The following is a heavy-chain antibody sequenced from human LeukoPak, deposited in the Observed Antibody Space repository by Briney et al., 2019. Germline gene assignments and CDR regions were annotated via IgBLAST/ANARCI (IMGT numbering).Heavy chain of an antibody. V-gene: IGHV4-59*01. Sequence: SETLSLTCTVSVGSISSYYWSWLRQPPGEGLEWLGYIYYSGSTNYNPSLKSRVTISVDASKSQFSLKLSSVTAADTAVYYCAGGSVDILTGYKEGWFDPWGQGTLVTVSS. CDR3: AGGSVDILTGYKEGWFDP. D-gene: IGHD3-9*01. CDR1: VGSISSYY. CDR2: IYYSGST. J-gene: IGHJ5*02.